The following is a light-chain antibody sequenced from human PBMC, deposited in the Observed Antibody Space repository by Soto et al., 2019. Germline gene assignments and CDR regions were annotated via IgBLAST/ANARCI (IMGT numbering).Light chain of an antibody. V-gene: IGKV1-39*01. Sequence: DIQMTQSPSSLSASVGDRVTITCRASQRISSYLNWYQQKPGKAPNLLIYAASSFQSEVPSRFSGSGSGTDFTLTISSLQPEAFATYYCQQSYSTPLTFGGRTKVDIK. CDR1: QRISSY. CDR3: QQSYSTPLT. CDR2: AAS. J-gene: IGKJ4*01.